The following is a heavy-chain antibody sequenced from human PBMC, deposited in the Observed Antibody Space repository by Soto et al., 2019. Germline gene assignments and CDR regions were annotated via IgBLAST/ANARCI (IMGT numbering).Heavy chain of an antibody. J-gene: IGHJ6*03. Sequence: QVQLVESGGGVVQPGRSLRLSCAASGFTFSSYGMHWVRQAPGKGLEWVAVIWYDGSNKYYADSVKGRFTISRDNSKNTLYLQMNRLRAEDTAVYYCARGGMPYYYYYYMDVWGKGTTVTVSS. CDR1: GFTFSSYG. D-gene: IGHD3-16*01. CDR3: ARGGMPYYYYYYMDV. CDR2: IWYDGSNK. V-gene: IGHV3-33*01.